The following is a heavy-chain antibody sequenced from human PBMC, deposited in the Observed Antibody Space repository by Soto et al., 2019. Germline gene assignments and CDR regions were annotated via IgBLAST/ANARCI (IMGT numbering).Heavy chain of an antibody. CDR2: INAGNGNT. J-gene: IGHJ4*02. V-gene: IGHV1-3*01. D-gene: IGHD5-18*01. CDR3: GREGYSYSQFDY. Sequence: ASVKVSCKASGYTFTSYAMHWVRQAPGQRLEWMGWINAGNGNTKYSQKFQGRVTITRDTSASTAYMELSSLRSEDTAVYYCGREGYSYSQFDYWGQGTLVTVSS. CDR1: GYTFTSYA.